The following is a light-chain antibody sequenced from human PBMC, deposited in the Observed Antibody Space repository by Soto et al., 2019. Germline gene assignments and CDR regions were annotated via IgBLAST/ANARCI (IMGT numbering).Light chain of an antibody. Sequence: QSVLTQPRSVSGSPGQSVTISCTGTSSDVGAYNYVSWYQQHPGKAPKLMIYDVSKRPSGVPDRFSGSKSGNTASLTISGLQAEDEADYYCCSYVGSYTDVFGTGTKVTVL. J-gene: IGLJ1*01. CDR2: DVS. V-gene: IGLV2-11*01. CDR1: SSDVGAYNY. CDR3: CSYVGSYTDV.